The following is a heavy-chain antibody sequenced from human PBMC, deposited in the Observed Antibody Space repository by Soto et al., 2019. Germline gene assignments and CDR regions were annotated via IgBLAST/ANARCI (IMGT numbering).Heavy chain of an antibody. CDR1: AYSFANYG. CDR2: INAGNGNT. V-gene: IGHV1-3*01. J-gene: IGHJ4*02. Sequence: ASFKVSCQASAYSFANYGIHWVLQAPVQSLEWMGLINAGNGNTKYSQKFQGRVTLTRDTSASTAYMELSSLRSEDTAVYYCASCPQNCITTSPCCLYFEYWGQGTLVTVSS. D-gene: IGHD2-2*01. CDR3: ASCPQNCITTSPCCLYFEY.